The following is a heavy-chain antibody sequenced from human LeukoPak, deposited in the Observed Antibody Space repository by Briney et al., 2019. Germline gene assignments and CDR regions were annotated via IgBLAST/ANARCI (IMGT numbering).Heavy chain of an antibody. CDR3: AASGYSSGWSDY. CDR2: IIPIFGTA. Sequence: ASVKVSCKASGGTFSSYAISWVRQAPGQGLEWMGGIIPIFGTANYAQKFQGRVTITADESTSTAYMELSSLRSEDTAVYYCAASGYSSGWSDYWGQGTLVTVSS. J-gene: IGHJ4*02. V-gene: IGHV1-69*13. D-gene: IGHD6-19*01. CDR1: GGTFSSYA.